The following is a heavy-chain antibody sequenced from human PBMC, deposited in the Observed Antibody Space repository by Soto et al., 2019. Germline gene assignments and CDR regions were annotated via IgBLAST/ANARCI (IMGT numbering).Heavy chain of an antibody. CDR2: ISYDGSNK. CDR3: AKGSGRDIVATILIPITDY. CDR1: GFTFSSYG. D-gene: IGHD5-12*01. V-gene: IGHV3-30*18. J-gene: IGHJ4*02. Sequence: QVQLVESGGGVIQPGRSLRLSCAASGFTFSSYGMHWVRQAPGKGLEWVAVISYDGSNKYYADSVKGRFTISRDNSKNTLYLQMNSLRAEDTAVYYCAKGSGRDIVATILIPITDYWGQGTLVTVSS.